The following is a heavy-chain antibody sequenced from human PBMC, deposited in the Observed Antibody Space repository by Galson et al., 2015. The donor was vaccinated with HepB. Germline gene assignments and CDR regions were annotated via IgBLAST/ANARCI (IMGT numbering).Heavy chain of an antibody. CDR2: INPSGGST. J-gene: IGHJ4*02. D-gene: IGHD6-6*01. V-gene: IGHV1-46*03. CDR3: ATAGAARRWLGY. CDR1: GYTFTSYY. Sequence: SVKVSCKASGYTFTSYYMHWVRQAPGQGLEWMGIINPSGGSTSYAQKFQGRVTMTRDTSTSTVYMELSSLRSEDTAVYYCATAGAARRWLGYWGQGTLVTVSS.